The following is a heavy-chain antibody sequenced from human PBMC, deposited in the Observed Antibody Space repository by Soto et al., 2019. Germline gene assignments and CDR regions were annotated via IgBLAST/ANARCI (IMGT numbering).Heavy chain of an antibody. CDR2: ISGNSGSI. Sequence: EVQLVESGGGLVQPGRSLRLSCAASGFTFDDYAMHWVRQAPGKGLEWVSGISGNSGSIGYADSVKGRFTISRDNAKNSLYLQMNSLRAEDTALYYCAKALEYSSSYYFDYWCQGTLVTVSS. CDR3: AKALEYSSSYYFDY. V-gene: IGHV3-9*01. CDR1: GFTFDDYA. J-gene: IGHJ4*02. D-gene: IGHD6-6*01.